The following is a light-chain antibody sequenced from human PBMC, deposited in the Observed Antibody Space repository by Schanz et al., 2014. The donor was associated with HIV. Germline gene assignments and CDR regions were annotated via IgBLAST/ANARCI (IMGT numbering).Light chain of an antibody. J-gene: IGLJ2*01. CDR3: ASWDLSLNGPV. CDR1: SSNMGTGFD. CDR2: ANT. V-gene: IGLV1-40*01. Sequence: QSVLTQPPSVSGAPGQRVTISCTGSSSNMGTGFDVHWYQLLPGTAPKVLIFANTHRPSGVPDRFSGSKSGTSASLAITGLQAEDEAEYYCASWDLSLNGPVFGGGTKLTVL.